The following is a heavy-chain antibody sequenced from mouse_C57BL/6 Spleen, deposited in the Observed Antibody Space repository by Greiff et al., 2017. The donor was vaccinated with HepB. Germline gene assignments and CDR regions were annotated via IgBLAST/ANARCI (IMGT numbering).Heavy chain of an antibody. D-gene: IGHD2-3*01. Sequence: QVQLQQPGAELVKPGASVKLSCEASGYTFTSYWMHWVKQRPGRGLEWIGRIDPNSGGTKYNEKFKSKATLTVDKPSSTAYMQLSSLTSEDSAVYYCAREGGDGYLPYGYFDVWGTGTTVTVSS. CDR2: IDPNSGGT. CDR1: GYTFTSYW. V-gene: IGHV1-72*01. J-gene: IGHJ1*03. CDR3: AREGGDGYLPYGYFDV.